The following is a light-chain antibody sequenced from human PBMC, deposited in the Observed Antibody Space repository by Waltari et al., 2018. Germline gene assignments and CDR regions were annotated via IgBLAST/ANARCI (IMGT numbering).Light chain of an antibody. CDR3: QQYYSTPPYT. V-gene: IGKV4-1*01. CDR2: WAA. J-gene: IGKJ2*01. CDR1: RSVFYSPNNKNY. Sequence: DIGMTQSPDSLVISLGERATINCKSSRSVFYSPNNKNYLAWYQHKVGQPPKWFISWAAIRESGVPERFSGSGSGTEFTLTISNLQPEDVAVYYCQQYYSTPPYTFGQGTKLEIK.